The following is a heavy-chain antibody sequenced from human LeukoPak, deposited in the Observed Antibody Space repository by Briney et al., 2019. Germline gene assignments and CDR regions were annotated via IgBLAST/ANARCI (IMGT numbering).Heavy chain of an antibody. CDR3: ARGRGDSSSWYSYYYYYMDV. J-gene: IGHJ6*03. V-gene: IGHV4-34*01. D-gene: IGHD6-13*01. Sequence: KPSETLSLACAVYGGSFSGNYWSWIRQPPGKGLEWIGEINHSGSTNYNPSLKSRVTISVDTSKNQFSLKLSSVTAADTAVYYCARGRGDSSSWYSYYYYYMDVWGKGTTVTVSS. CDR1: GGSFSGNY. CDR2: INHSGST.